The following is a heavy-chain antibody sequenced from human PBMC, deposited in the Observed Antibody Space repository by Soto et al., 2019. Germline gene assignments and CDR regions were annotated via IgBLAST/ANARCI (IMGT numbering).Heavy chain of an antibody. CDR3: ARAQPPSQAYFDY. Sequence: GGSLRLSCAASGFTFSSYGMHWVRQAPGKGLEWVAVIWYDGSNKYYADSVKGRFTISRDNSKNTLYLQMNSLRAEDTAVYYCARAQPPSQAYFDYWGQGTMVTVSS. J-gene: IGHJ4*02. CDR1: GFTFSSYG. V-gene: IGHV3-33*08. CDR2: IWYDGSNK.